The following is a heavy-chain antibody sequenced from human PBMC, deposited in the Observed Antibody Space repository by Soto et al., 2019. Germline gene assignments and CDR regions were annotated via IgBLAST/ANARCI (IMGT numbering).Heavy chain of an antibody. CDR1: GYSISSGYY. Sequence: SQSLSLTCTVSGYSISSGYYWGWIRQPPGNGLEWIGSIFHSGNTYDNPSLKSRVTMSVDMSKNQFSLKLSAVTAADTAVYFCARLLGDSRGYYYFDNWDQETLDAISS. CDR2: IFHSGNT. CDR3: ARLLGDSRGYYYFDN. V-gene: IGHV4-38-2*02. J-gene: IGHJ4*02. D-gene: IGHD3-22*01.